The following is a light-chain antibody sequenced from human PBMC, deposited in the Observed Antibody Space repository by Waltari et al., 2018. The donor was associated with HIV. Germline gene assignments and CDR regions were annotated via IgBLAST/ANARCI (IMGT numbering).Light chain of an antibody. Sequence: QSVLTQPPAVSAAPGQPVTISCPGSSSNIAHNYFSRYQQPPGTAPKLLIYDNNRRASGIPDRFSGSKSGTSATLAIAGLQTGDEADYYCGTWDTSLSAGVFGGGTKVTVL. J-gene: IGLJ2*01. CDR1: SSNIAHNY. CDR2: DNN. CDR3: GTWDTSLSAGV. V-gene: IGLV1-51*01.